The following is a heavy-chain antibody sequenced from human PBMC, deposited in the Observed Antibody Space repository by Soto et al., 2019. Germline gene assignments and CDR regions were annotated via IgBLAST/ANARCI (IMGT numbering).Heavy chain of an antibody. CDR2: IWYDGSNK. V-gene: IGHV3-33*01. J-gene: IGHJ3*02. Sequence: ESGGGVVQPGRSLRLSCAASGFTFSSYGMHWVRQAPGKGLEWVAVIWYDGSNKYYADSVKGRFTISRDNSKNTLYLQMNSLRAEDTAVYYCASLGVHYYDSSGPHDAFDIWGQGTMVTVSS. CDR1: GFTFSSYG. D-gene: IGHD3-22*01. CDR3: ASLGVHYYDSSGPHDAFDI.